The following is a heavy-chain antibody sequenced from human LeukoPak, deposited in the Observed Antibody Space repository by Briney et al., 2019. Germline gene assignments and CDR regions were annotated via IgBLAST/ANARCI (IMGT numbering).Heavy chain of an antibody. Sequence: SETLSLTCSVSGGSISNYYWNWIRQPPGKGLEWIGYIYYRGSTNGNPSLKSRVTMSVDTSKNQFSLKLSSVTAADTAVYYCARQLGHCSSTSCYYLDNWFDPWGQGTLVTVSS. J-gene: IGHJ5*02. CDR2: IYYRGST. CDR1: GGSISNYY. D-gene: IGHD2-2*01. V-gene: IGHV4-59*08. CDR3: ARQLGHCSSTSCYYLDNWFDP.